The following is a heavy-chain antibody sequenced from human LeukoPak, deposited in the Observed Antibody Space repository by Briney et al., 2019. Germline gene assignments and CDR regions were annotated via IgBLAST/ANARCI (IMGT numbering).Heavy chain of an antibody. Sequence: GGSLRLSCAASGFTFSDYHMSWLRQAPGKGLEWVSYISSSSSYTNYADSVKGRFTISRDNAKNSLYLQMNSLRAEDTAVYYCARFGSTYGMDVWGQGTTVTVSS. CDR2: ISSSSSYT. CDR1: GFTFSDYH. D-gene: IGHD3-10*01. J-gene: IGHJ6*02. CDR3: ARFGSTYGMDV. V-gene: IGHV3-11*03.